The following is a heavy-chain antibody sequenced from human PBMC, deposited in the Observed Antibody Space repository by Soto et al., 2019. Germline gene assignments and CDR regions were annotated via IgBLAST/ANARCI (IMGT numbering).Heavy chain of an antibody. CDR2: ISAYNGNT. CDR1: GYTFTSYG. V-gene: IGHV1-18*04. Sequence: ASVKFSCKSSGYTFTSYGISWVRQAPGQGLEWMGWISAYNGNTNYAQKLQGRVTMTTDTSTSTAYMELRSLRSDDTAVYYCARHTSRYCSRTSRYKHYYYYYGMDVWGQGNAVTASS. J-gene: IGHJ6*02. D-gene: IGHD2-2*02. CDR3: ARHTSRYCSRTSRYKHYYYYYGMDV.